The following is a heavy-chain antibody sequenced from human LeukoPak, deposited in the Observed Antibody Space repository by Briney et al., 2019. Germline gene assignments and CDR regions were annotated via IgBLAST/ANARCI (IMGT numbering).Heavy chain of an antibody. CDR3: APSHGSGSPVDY. D-gene: IGHD1-26*01. Sequence: ASVTVSCKVSGYTLTELSMHWVRQAPGKGLEWMGGFDPEDGETIYAQKFQGRVTMTEDTSTDTAYMELSNLRSEDTAVYYCAPSHGSGSPVDYWGQGPLVTVSS. CDR1: GYTLTELS. J-gene: IGHJ4*02. CDR2: FDPEDGET. V-gene: IGHV1-24*01.